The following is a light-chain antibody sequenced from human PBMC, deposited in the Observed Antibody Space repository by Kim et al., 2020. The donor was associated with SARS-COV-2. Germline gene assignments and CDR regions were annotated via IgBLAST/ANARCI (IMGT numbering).Light chain of an antibody. CDR2: DVS. CDR1: SSDVGNYNY. J-gene: IGLJ1*01. Sequence: QSALTQPPSASGSPGQSVTISCTGTSSDVGNYNYVSWYQQHPGKAPKLIIHDVSKRPSGVTDRFSGSKSGNTASLTVSGLQAEDEADYYCSSYAGSNNYVFGTGTQLTVL. V-gene: IGLV2-8*01. CDR3: SSYAGSNNYV.